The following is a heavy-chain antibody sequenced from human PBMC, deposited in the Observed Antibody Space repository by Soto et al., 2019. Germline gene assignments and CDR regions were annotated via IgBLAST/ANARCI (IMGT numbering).Heavy chain of an antibody. V-gene: IGHV3-33*01. CDR3: AREGDYYDSSGYFDY. CDR2: IWYDGSNK. J-gene: IGHJ4*02. Sequence: GRTLRLSCAAAGFPFSTYGIHWVRQATGKGLEWVAVIWYDGSNKYYADSVKGRFTISRDNSKNTLYLQMNSLRAKDTAVYYCAREGDYYDSSGYFDYWGQGTLVTVSS. D-gene: IGHD3-22*01. CDR1: GFPFSTYG.